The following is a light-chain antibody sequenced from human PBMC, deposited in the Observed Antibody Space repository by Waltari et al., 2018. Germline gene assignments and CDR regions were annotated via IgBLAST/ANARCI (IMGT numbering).Light chain of an antibody. CDR2: DVS. J-gene: IGLJ2*01. Sequence: QSALTQPASLSGSPGQSIPISCTGTSSDIGSYNSVSWYQQHPGEAPKLMIYDVSVRPSGVSNRFSGSKSGNTASLTISGLQAEDEADYYCSSSTSRTALLFGGGTKLTVL. CDR1: SSDIGSYNS. CDR3: SSSTSRTALL. V-gene: IGLV2-14*03.